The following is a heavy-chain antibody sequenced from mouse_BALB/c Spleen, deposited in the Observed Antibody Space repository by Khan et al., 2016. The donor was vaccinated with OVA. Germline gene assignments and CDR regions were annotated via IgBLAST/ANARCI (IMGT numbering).Heavy chain of an antibody. CDR3: ARPAYDGYYDY. Sequence: QVRLQQSGPELVRPGVSVKISCKGSGYTFTDYAIHWVKQSHAKSLEWVGLISTYSGNTNYNQKFKGKATMTVDKSSSTAYMELARLTSEDSAISYCARPAYDGYYDYWGQGTTLTVSS. V-gene: IGHV1S137*01. CDR1: GYTFTDYA. J-gene: IGHJ2*01. D-gene: IGHD2-3*01. CDR2: ISTYSGNT.